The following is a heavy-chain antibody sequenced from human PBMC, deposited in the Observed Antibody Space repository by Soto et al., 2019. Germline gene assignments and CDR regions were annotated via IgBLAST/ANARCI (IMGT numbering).Heavy chain of an antibody. CDR2: IYYSGST. V-gene: IGHV4-31*03. CDR3: ARAGISRISYGMDV. Sequence: SETLSLTCTVSGGSISSGGYYWSWIRQHPGKGLEWIGYIYYSGSTYYNPSLKSRVTISVDTSKNQFSLKLSSVTAADTAVYYCARAGISRISYGMDVWGQGTTVTVSS. J-gene: IGHJ6*02. D-gene: IGHD2-15*01. CDR1: GGSISSGGYY.